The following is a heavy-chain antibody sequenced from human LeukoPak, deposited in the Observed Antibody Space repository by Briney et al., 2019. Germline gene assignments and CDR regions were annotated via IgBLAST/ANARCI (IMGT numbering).Heavy chain of an antibody. CDR3: ARTMKGDFWSGYSYYYYYYMDV. D-gene: IGHD3-3*01. J-gene: IGHJ6*03. CDR1: GGSISSSSYY. Sequence: SETLSLTCTVSGGSISSSSYYWGWIRQPPGKGLEWIGSIYYSGSTYYNPSLKSRVTISVDTSKNQFSLKLSSVTAADTAVYYCARTMKGDFWSGYSYYYYYYMDVWGKGTTVTVSS. V-gene: IGHV4-39*01. CDR2: IYYSGST.